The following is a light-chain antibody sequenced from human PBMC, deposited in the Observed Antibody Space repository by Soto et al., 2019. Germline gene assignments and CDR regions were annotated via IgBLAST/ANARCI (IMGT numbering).Light chain of an antibody. CDR3: QSYDSRLSGSYV. Sequence: QSVLTQPPSASGTPGQRVTISCSGSSSNIGSNTVNWYQQLPGTAPKHLIFSNNQRPSGVPDRFSGSKSDSSASLAISGLQAEDEAEYYCQSYDSRLSGSYVFGTGTKLTVL. V-gene: IGLV1-44*01. CDR2: SNN. J-gene: IGLJ1*01. CDR1: SSNIGSNT.